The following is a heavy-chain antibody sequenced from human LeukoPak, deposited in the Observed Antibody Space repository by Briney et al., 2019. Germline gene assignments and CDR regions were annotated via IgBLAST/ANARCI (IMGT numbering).Heavy chain of an antibody. CDR3: AVPGGGNWSDDAFRNDY. V-gene: IGHV1-2*02. D-gene: IGHD1-1*01. Sequence: ASVKVSCKASGYTFTGYYMHWVRQAPGQGLEWMGWINPNSGGTNYAQKFQGRVTMTRDTSISTAYMELSRLRSDDTAVYYCAVPGGGNWSDDAFRNDYWGQGTLVTVSS. J-gene: IGHJ4*02. CDR1: GYTFTGYY. CDR2: INPNSGGT.